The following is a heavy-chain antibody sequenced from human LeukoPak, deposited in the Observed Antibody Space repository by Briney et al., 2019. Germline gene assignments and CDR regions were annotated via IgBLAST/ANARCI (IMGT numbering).Heavy chain of an antibody. J-gene: IGHJ2*01. CDR1: GFTFDDYT. Sequence: PGGSLRLSCAASGFTFDDYTMHWVRQAPGKGLEWVSLISWDGGSTYYADSVKGRFTISRDNAKNSLYLQMNSLRAEDTAVYYCARDLEMATIWPYWYFDLWGRGTLVTVSS. CDR2: ISWDGGST. D-gene: IGHD5-24*01. V-gene: IGHV3-43*01. CDR3: ARDLEMATIWPYWYFDL.